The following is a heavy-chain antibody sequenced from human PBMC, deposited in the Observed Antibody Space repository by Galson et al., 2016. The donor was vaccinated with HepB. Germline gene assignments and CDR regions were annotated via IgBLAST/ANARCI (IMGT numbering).Heavy chain of an antibody. CDR2: INQDGGAR. J-gene: IGHJ4*02. CDR3: ARGRNNFRY. CDR1: GFTFSDFW. Sequence: SLRLSCASSGFTFSDFWMSWVRQAPGKGLEWVASINQDGGARYYVDSVRGRFAISRDNAQNSLYLQMNSLRADDTAMYYCARGRNNFRYWGRGTLVTVSS. D-gene: IGHD1-14*01. V-gene: IGHV3-7*04.